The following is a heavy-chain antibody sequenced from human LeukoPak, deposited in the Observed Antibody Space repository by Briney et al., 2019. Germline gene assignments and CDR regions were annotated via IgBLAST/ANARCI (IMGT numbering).Heavy chain of an antibody. CDR2: IKHDGSEE. V-gene: IGHV3-7*04. CDR3: ARDEHQYFHASSGRFDY. D-gene: IGHD6-19*01. CDR1: GFTFSSYW. Sequence: GGSLRLSCAASGFTFSSYWMGWVRQAPGKGLEWVANIKHDGSEEYYVGSVRGRFSISRDNAKSSLYLQMNSLRAEDTAVYFCARDEHQYFHASSGRFDYWGQGILVTVSS. J-gene: IGHJ4*02.